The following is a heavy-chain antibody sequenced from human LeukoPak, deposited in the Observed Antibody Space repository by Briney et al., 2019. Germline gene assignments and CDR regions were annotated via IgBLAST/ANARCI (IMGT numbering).Heavy chain of an antibody. CDR1: GVTFDDYA. D-gene: IGHD3-10*01. Sequence: GRSLRLSCAASGVTFDDYAMHWVRQAPGEGLEWVSGISWNSGSIGYADSVKGRFTISRDNAKNSLYLQMNSLRAEDTALYYCAKDTEFGGQDYWGQGTLVTVSS. V-gene: IGHV3-9*01. CDR3: AKDTEFGGQDY. J-gene: IGHJ4*02. CDR2: ISWNSGSI.